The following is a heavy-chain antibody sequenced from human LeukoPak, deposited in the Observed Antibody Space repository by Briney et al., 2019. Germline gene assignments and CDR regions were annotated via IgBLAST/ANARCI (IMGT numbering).Heavy chain of an antibody. D-gene: IGHD6-19*01. CDR1: GFTFSSYW. J-gene: IGHJ3*02. V-gene: IGHV3-7*03. Sequence: GGSLRLSCAASGFTFSSYWRSWDRQAPGKGLEWMANIRQDEGEKYYGDSVKGRFTISRDNAKTSLYLQMNSLRAEDTAVYYCARDGWGGDTDVPDAFDIWGQGTMVTVSS. CDR3: ARDGWGGDTDVPDAFDI. CDR2: IRQDEGEK.